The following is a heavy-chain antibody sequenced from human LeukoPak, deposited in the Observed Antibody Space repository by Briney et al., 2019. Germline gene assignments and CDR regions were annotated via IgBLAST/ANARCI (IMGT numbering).Heavy chain of an antibody. CDR3: ARRRDGYNYYYYGVDV. CDR2: ISSNGGST. CDR1: GFTFSSYA. V-gene: IGHV3-64*01. D-gene: IGHD5-24*01. J-gene: IGHJ6*02. Sequence: GGSLRLSCAASGFTFSSYAMHWVRQAPGKGLEYVSAISSNGGSTSYANSVKGRFTISRDNSKNTLYLQMGSLRAEDMAVYYCARRRDGYNYYYYGVDVWGQGTTVTVSS.